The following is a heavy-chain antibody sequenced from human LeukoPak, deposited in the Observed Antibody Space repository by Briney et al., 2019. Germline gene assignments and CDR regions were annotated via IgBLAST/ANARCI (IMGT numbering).Heavy chain of an antibody. V-gene: IGHV1-69*05. CDR2: IIPIFGTA. CDR1: GGTFSGYA. J-gene: IGHJ5*02. D-gene: IGHD5-12*01. Sequence: ASVKVSCKASGGTFSGYAISWVRQAPGQGLEWMGGIIPIFGTANYAQKFQGRVTITTDESTSTAYMELSSLRSEDTAVYYCASLRGYSGYARFDPWGQGTLVTVSS. CDR3: ASLRGYSGYARFDP.